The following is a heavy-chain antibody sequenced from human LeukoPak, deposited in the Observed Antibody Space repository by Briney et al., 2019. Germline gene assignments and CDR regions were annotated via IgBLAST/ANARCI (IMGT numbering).Heavy chain of an antibody. D-gene: IGHD6-13*01. J-gene: IGHJ5*02. Sequence: ASVKVSCKASGYTFTGYYMHWVRQAPGQGLEWMGRINPNSGGTNYAQKFQGRVTMTRDTSISTAYMELSRLRSEDTAVYYCATVSRLYSPDGYSSSWTANWFDPWGQGTLVTVSS. CDR3: ATVSRLYSPDGYSSSWTANWFDP. CDR2: INPNSGGT. V-gene: IGHV1-2*06. CDR1: GYTFTGYY.